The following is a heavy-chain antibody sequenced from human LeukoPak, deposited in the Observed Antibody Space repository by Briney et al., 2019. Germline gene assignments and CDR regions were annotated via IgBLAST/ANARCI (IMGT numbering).Heavy chain of an antibody. D-gene: IGHD3-22*01. CDR3: ARDRVITRNYYDSSGYPI. J-gene: IGHJ4*02. Sequence: GASVKVSCKASENTFTNYYMHWVRQAPGQGLEWMGWISVYNNNTKYAQKVQDRVTMTTDTSTSTAYMELRSLRSDDTAVYYCARDRVITRNYYDSSGYPIWGQGTLVTSPQ. CDR2: ISVYNNNT. V-gene: IGHV1-18*04. CDR1: ENTFTNYY.